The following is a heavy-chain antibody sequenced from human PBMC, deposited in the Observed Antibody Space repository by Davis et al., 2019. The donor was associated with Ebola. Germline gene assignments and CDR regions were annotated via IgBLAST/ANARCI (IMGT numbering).Heavy chain of an antibody. Sequence: PGGSLRLSCVASGFTFSSYVMGWVRQAPGKGLEWVSRIGGSGDTADYGDSVRGRFTISRDNSKNTLYLQMISLRAEDTATYYCARAGATLTQSFDNWGQGTLVTVSP. CDR2: IGGSGDTA. J-gene: IGHJ4*02. V-gene: IGHV3-23*01. D-gene: IGHD7-27*01. CDR3: ARAGATLTQSFDN. CDR1: GFTFSSYV.